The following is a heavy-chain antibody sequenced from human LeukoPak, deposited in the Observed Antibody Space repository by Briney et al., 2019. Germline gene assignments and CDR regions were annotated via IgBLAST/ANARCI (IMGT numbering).Heavy chain of an antibody. Sequence: GGSLRLSCAASGFTFSSHSMNWVRQAPGKGLEWISYISSTGNTKHYVGSVMGRFTISRDNAKNSVYLQMNSLRDEDTAVYYCAIDLTSEPTPWGQGTLVTVSS. CDR3: AIDLTSEPTP. D-gene: IGHD4/OR15-4a*01. V-gene: IGHV3-48*02. J-gene: IGHJ5*02. CDR1: GFTFSSHS. CDR2: ISSTGNTK.